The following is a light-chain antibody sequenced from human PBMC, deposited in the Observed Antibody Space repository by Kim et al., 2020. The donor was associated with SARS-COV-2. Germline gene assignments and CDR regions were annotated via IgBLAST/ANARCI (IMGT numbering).Light chain of an antibody. J-gene: IGLJ1*01. CDR1: SLRSYY. CDR3: NSRDSSGNHLEV. CDR2: GKN. Sequence: LGQTVRITCQGDSLRSYYASWYQQKPVQAPVLVIYGKNNRPSGIPDRFSGSSSGNTASLTITGAQAEDEADYYCNSRDSSGNHLEVFGTGTKVTVL. V-gene: IGLV3-19*01.